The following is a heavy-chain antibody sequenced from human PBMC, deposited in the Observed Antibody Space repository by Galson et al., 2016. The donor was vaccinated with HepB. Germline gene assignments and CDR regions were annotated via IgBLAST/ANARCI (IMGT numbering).Heavy chain of an antibody. J-gene: IGHJ3*02. CDR2: IIPIFGTP. CDR3: ASTTFQPPDAFDI. CDR1: GGMFNNYA. Sequence: SVKVSCKASGGMFNNYAITWVRQAPGQGLEWMGGIIPIFGTPNYAQKFQGRVTITADESTSTAYMELSSLRSEDTAVYYCASTTFQPPDAFDIWGQGTMVTVSS. V-gene: IGHV1-69*13. D-gene: IGHD3-16*01.